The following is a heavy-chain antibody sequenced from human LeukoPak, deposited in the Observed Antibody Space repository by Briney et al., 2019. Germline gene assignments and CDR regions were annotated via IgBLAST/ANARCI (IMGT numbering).Heavy chain of an antibody. CDR1: GFTVSSNY. J-gene: IGHJ6*02. CDR3: ARPPQYSGSYADYYYYGMDV. V-gene: IGHV3-66*02. CDR2: IYSGGST. Sequence: PGGSLRLSCAASGFTVSSNYMSWVRQAPGKGLGWVSVIYSGGSTYYADSVKGRFTISRDNSKNTLYLQMNSLRAEDTAVYYCARPPQYSGSYADYYYYGMDVWGQGTTVTVSS. D-gene: IGHD1-26*01.